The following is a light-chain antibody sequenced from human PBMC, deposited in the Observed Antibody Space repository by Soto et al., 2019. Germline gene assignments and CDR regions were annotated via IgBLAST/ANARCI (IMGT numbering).Light chain of an antibody. CDR1: QSISSW. J-gene: IGKJ4*01. Sequence: DIQMTQSPSTLSASVGDRVTITCRASQSISSWLAWYQQKPGKAPNLLIYKASSLESGVPSRFSGSGSGTEFTLTISSLKPDDFSTYYWQQYNSYPLTFGGGTKVEIK. CDR3: QQYNSYPLT. V-gene: IGKV1-5*03. CDR2: KAS.